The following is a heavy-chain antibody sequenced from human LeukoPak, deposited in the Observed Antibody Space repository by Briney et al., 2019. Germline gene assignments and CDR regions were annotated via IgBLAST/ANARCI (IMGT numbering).Heavy chain of an antibody. CDR2: INPNSGGT. D-gene: IGHD2-21*02. CDR3: ARSPFYCGGDCYMFDY. V-gene: IGHV1-2*02. CDR1: GYTFTGYY. J-gene: IGHJ4*02. Sequence: ASVKVSCKASGYTFTGYYMHWVRQAPGQGLEWMGGINPNSGGTNYAQKFQGRVTMTRDTSISTAYMELSRLRSDDTAVYYCARSPFYCGGDCYMFDYWGQGTLVTVSS.